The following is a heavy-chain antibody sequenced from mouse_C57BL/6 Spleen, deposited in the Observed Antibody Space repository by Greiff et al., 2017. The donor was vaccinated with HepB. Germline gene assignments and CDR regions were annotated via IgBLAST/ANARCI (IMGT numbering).Heavy chain of an antibody. Sequence: VQLQQSGAELVRPGTSVKVSCKASGYAFTNYLIEWVKQRPGQGLEWIGVINPGSGGTNYNEKFKGKATLTADKSSSTAYMQLSSLTSEDSAVSFCARAGSSAMDYWGQGTSVTVSS. V-gene: IGHV1-54*01. D-gene: IGHD1-1*01. CDR1: GYAFTNYL. J-gene: IGHJ4*01. CDR3: ARAGSSAMDY. CDR2: INPGSGGT.